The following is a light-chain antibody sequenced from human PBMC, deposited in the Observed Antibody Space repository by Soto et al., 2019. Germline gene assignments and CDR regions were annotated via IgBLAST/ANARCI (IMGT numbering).Light chain of an antibody. CDR3: SSYAGSNNWVV. CDR2: EVS. CDR1: SSDVGGYNY. J-gene: IGLJ2*01. Sequence: HSVLTQPPSASGSPGQSVTISCTGTSSDVGGYNYVSWYQQHPGKAPKLMIYEVSKRPSGVPDRFSGSKSGNTASLTVSGLQAEDEADYYCSSYAGSNNWVVFGGGTKVTVL. V-gene: IGLV2-8*01.